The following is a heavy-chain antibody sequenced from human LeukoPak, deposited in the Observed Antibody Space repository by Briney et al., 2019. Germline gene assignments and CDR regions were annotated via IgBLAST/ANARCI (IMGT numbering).Heavy chain of an antibody. CDR2: IYPDDSDT. Sequence: GESLKISCKASGYSFTTYWIGWVRQLPGEGLEWMGVIYPDDSDTRYSPSFQGQVTISADKSITTAYLQWTSLKASDTAMYYCARQWGGSGSINWLDPWGQGTLVTVSS. D-gene: IGHD3-10*01. CDR1: GYSFTTYW. J-gene: IGHJ5*02. V-gene: IGHV5-51*01. CDR3: ARQWGGSGSINWLDP.